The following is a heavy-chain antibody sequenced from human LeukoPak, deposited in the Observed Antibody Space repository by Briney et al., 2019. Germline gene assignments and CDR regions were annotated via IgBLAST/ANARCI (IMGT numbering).Heavy chain of an antibody. CDR3: ARQVGALIKRIDY. Sequence: GSLRLSCAASGLTFSNYAMSWIRQPPGKGLEWIGEINHSGSTNYNPSLKSRVTISVDTSKNQFSLKLSSVTAADTAVYYCARQVGALIKRIDYWGQGTLVTVSS. V-gene: IGHV4-34*01. J-gene: IGHJ4*02. CDR2: INHSGST. D-gene: IGHD1-26*01. CDR1: GLTFSNYA.